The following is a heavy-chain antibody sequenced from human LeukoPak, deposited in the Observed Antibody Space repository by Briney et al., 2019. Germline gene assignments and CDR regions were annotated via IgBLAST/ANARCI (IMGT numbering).Heavy chain of an antibody. CDR3: ARDRGAAVRGVIYFDY. CDR1: GYTFTSYG. V-gene: IGHV1-69*13. Sequence: GASVKVSCKASGYTFTSYGISWVRQAPGQGLEWMGGIIPIFGTANYAQKFQGRVTITADESTSTAYMELSSLRSEDTAVYYCARDRGAAVRGVIYFDYWGQGTLVTVSS. CDR2: IIPIFGTA. D-gene: IGHD3-10*01. J-gene: IGHJ4*02.